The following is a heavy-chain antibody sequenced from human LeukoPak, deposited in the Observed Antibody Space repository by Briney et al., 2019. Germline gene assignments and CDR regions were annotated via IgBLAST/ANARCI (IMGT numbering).Heavy chain of an antibody. J-gene: IGHJ3*02. D-gene: IGHD4-17*01. CDR1: GYTSTGYY. CDR2: INPNSGGT. CDR3: ARALHDYGDYGDAFDI. V-gene: IGHV1-2*02. Sequence: AASVKVSCKASGYTSTGYYMHWVRQAPGQGLEWMGWINPNSGGTNYAQKFQGRVTMTRDTSISTAYMELSRLRSDDTAVYYCARALHDYGDYGDAFDIWGQGTMVTVSS.